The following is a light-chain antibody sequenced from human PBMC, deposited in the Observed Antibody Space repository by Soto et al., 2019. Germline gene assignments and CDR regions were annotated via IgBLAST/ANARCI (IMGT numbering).Light chain of an antibody. CDR3: QHNTPYSTRT. CDR1: ESINSR. CDR2: DAS. Sequence: IQGTEALSTLSVTDGERVTINCRASESINSRLAWYKLKPGKAPKLLIYDASTLHSEIPSRFRGSGSGTEFVLTISGLQPDDLATYFCQHNTPYSTRTFGHGTKVDTK. J-gene: IGKJ1*01. V-gene: IGKV1-5*01.